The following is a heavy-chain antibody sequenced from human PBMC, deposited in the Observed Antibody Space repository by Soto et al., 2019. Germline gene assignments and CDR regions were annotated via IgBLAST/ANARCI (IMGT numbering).Heavy chain of an antibody. J-gene: IGHJ6*02. Sequence: ASVKVSWKASGYTFTSSGISWVRQAPGQGLEWMGWISAYNGNTNYAQKLQGRVTMTTDTSTSTAYMELRSLRSDDTAVYYCARDRRYGSGPRDHRDRNDFWSQRSSDIGSS. CDR1: GYTFTSSG. D-gene: IGHD3-10*01. V-gene: IGHV1-18*01. CDR3: ARDRRYGSGPRDHRDRNDF. CDR2: ISAYNGNT.